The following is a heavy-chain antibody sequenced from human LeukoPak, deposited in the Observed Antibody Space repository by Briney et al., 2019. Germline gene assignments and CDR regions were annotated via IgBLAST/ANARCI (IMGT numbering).Heavy chain of an antibody. CDR3: AKVGRGSLSDSSGYYAFDS. V-gene: IGHV3-23*01. J-gene: IGHJ4*02. CDR1: GFTFSSYA. CDR2: ISGSGGGT. Sequence: HPGGSLRLSCAASGFTFSSYAVSWVRQAPGKGLEWVSGISGSGGGTYYADSVKGRFTISRDNSKNTLYVQMNSLRAEDTAVYYCAKVGRGSLSDSSGYYAFDSWGQGTLVTVSS. D-gene: IGHD3-22*01.